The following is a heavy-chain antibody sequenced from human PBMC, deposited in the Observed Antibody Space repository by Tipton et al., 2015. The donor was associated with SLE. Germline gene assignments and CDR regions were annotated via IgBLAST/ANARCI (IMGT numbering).Heavy chain of an antibody. CDR3: AKALAGSSSYHYFYYMDV. V-gene: IGHV3-23*03. J-gene: IGHJ6*03. Sequence: SLRLSCAASGFNFGIYGMNWIRQAPGKGLEWLSISYSGGPTYYADSVKGRFTVSRDESKTTLYLQMTSLRPEDTALYYCAKALAGSSSYHYFYYMDVWGKGTTVTVSS. CDR1: GFNFGIYG. D-gene: IGHD7-27*01. CDR2: SYSGGPT.